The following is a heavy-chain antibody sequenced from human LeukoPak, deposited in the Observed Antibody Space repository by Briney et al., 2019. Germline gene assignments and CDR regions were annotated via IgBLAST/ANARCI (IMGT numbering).Heavy chain of an antibody. CDR3: AKASAMIVVVSKHFDY. CDR1: GFTFSNYW. Sequence: QPGGSLRLSCAASGFTFSNYWMSWVRQAPGKGLEWVSAISGSGGSTYYADSVKGRFTISRDNSKNTLYLQMNSLRAEDTAVYYCAKASAMIVVVSKHFDYWGQGTLVTVSS. V-gene: IGHV3-23*01. D-gene: IGHD3-22*01. CDR2: ISGSGGST. J-gene: IGHJ4*02.